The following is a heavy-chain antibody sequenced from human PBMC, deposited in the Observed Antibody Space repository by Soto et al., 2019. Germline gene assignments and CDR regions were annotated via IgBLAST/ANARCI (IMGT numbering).Heavy chain of an antibody. J-gene: IGHJ6*02. D-gene: IGHD2-2*01. V-gene: IGHV1-69*06. CDR2: IIPIFGTA. CDR3: ARGGYCSSTSCRARYYYYGMDV. CDR1: GGTFSSYA. Sequence: GASVKVSCKASGGTFSSYAISWLRQAPGQGLEWMGGIIPIFGTANYAQKFQGRVTITADKSTSTAYMELSSLRSEDTAVYYCARGGYCSSTSCRARYYYYGMDVWGQGTTVTVSS.